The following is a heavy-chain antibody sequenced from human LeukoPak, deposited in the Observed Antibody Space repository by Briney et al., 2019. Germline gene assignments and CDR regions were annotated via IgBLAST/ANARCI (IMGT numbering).Heavy chain of an antibody. CDR3: ARGNDY. CDR1: GGSISSSY. J-gene: IGHJ4*02. V-gene: IGHV4-59*08. Sequence: SETLSLTCTVSGGSISSSYWSWIRQPPGKGLEWIGYIYYSGSTNYNPSLKSRVTISVDTSKNQVSLKLSSVTAADTAVYYCARGNDYWGQGALVTVSS. CDR2: IYYSGST.